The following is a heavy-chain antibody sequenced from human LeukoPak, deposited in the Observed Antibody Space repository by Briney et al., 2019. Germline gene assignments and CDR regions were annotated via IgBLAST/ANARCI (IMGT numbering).Heavy chain of an antibody. CDR2: ISGSGGST. Sequence: GGSLRLSCAASGFTFSSYAMSWLRQAPGKGLEWVSAISGSGGSTYYADSVKGRFTISRDNSKNTLYLQMNSLRAEDTAVYYCAKDIRRYSSGDYWGQGTLVTVSS. CDR1: GFTFSSYA. CDR3: AKDIRRYSSGDY. D-gene: IGHD6-25*01. J-gene: IGHJ4*02. V-gene: IGHV3-23*01.